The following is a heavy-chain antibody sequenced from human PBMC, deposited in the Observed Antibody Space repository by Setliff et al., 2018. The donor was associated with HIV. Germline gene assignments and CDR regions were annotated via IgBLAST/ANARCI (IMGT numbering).Heavy chain of an antibody. CDR3: ARGGSDY. Sequence: GGSLRLSCAASGFTFSSYALHWVRQAPGKGPEWVSYISTGSRTIYYADSVKGRFTISRDDVKNSLYLQMDSLRAEDSSVYYCARGGSDYWGQGTLVTVSS. V-gene: IGHV3-48*01. CDR2: ISTGSRTI. J-gene: IGHJ4*02. D-gene: IGHD3-16*01. CDR1: GFTFSSYA.